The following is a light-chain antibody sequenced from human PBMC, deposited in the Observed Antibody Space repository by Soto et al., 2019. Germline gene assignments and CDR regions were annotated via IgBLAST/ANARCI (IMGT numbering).Light chain of an antibody. CDR2: EGN. CDR3: CSCAASSPHVL. CDR1: SSDVGNYNL. Sequence: QSALTQPASVSGSPGQSITISCTGTSSDVGNYNLVSWDQQHPGKAPKLMIYEGNKRPSGVSNRFSACKSGNTASLTISGLQAEDEADYYCCSCAASSPHVLIGGGTKLTVL. J-gene: IGLJ2*01. V-gene: IGLV2-23*01.